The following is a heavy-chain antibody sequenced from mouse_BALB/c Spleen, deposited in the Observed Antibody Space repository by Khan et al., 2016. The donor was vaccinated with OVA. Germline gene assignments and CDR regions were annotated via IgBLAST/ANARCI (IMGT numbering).Heavy chain of an antibody. Sequence: QVRLQQSGAERAKPGASVKMSCKASGYTFTTYWMHWVKQRPGQGLEWIGYINPTSGYTDYNEKFKDRATLSADKSSSTAYMQLSSLTSEDSAVYYCTRDGIDYWGQGTTLTVSA. V-gene: IGHV1-7*01. J-gene: IGHJ2*01. D-gene: IGHD2-3*01. CDR2: INPTSGYT. CDR1: GYTFTTYW. CDR3: TRDGIDY.